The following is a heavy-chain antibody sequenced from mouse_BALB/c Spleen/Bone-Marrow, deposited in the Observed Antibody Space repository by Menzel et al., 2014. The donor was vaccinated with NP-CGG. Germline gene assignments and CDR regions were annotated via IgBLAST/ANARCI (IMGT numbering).Heavy chain of an antibody. J-gene: IGHJ3*01. CDR2: IRNKANGYTT. D-gene: IGHD2-1*01. CDR1: GFTFTDYY. Sequence: EVQRVESGGGLVQPGGSLRLSCATSGFTFTDYYMSWVRQPPGKALEWLVFIRNKANGYTTEYSASVKGRFTISRDNSQSILYLQMNTLRAEDSATYYCARGAYGNYFAWFAYWGQGTLVTVSA. V-gene: IGHV7-3*02. CDR3: ARGAYGNYFAWFAY.